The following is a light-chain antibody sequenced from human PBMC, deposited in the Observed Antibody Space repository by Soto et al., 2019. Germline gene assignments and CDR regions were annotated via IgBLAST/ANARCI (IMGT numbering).Light chain of an antibody. J-gene: IGKJ5*01. V-gene: IGKV1-12*01. CDR3: QQCHSIPIT. Sequence: DIQMTQSPSSVSASVGDRVTITCRASQGISSWLAWYQQKPGKAPNLLIYAASSLHSGVPSRFSGSGSGTDFTLTISSLQSEDFASYYCQQCHSIPITFGQGTRLEIK. CDR1: QGISSW. CDR2: AAS.